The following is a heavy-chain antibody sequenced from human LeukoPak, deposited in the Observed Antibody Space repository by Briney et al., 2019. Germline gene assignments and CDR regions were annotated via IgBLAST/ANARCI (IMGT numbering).Heavy chain of an antibody. J-gene: IGHJ6*02. CDR1: GFTFSSYG. D-gene: IGHD2-15*01. CDR2: ISNDGSEK. CDR3: ATRSLPGYYYGMDV. V-gene: IGHV3-30*03. Sequence: GGSLRLSCAASGFTFSSYGMHWVRQAPGKGLEWVAIISNDGSEKFHADSVKGRFTITRDTSQNTLYLQMNSLRAEDTAVYYCATRSLPGYYYGMDVWGQGTTVTVSS.